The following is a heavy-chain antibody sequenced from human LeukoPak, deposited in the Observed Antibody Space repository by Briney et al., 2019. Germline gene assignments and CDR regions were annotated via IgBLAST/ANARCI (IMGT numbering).Heavy chain of an antibody. CDR3: ARMGVDTTMVTACDI. CDR2: IDWDDDK. D-gene: IGHD5-18*01. J-gene: IGHJ3*02. V-gene: IGHV2-70*11. Sequence: SGPALVKPTQTLTLTCTFSGFSLSTSGMCVSWIRQPPGKALEWLARIDWDDDKYYSTSLKTRLTTSKDTSKNQVVLTMTNMDPVDTATYYCARMGVDTTMVTACDIWGQGTMVTVSS. CDR1: GFSLSTSGMC.